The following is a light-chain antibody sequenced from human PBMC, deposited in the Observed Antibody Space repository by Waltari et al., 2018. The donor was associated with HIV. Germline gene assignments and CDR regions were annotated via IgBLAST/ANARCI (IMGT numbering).Light chain of an antibody. CDR1: TSILGNNF. Sequence: QSVLTQPPSVSAAPGQKVPISCSGSTSILGNNFVSWYQQFPGTAPKLLIYDNNKRPSGIPDRFSGSRSGTSATLGITGLQTGDEAEYYCGTWDNSLSAWVFGGGTKVTVL. CDR2: DNN. CDR3: GTWDNSLSAWV. J-gene: IGLJ3*02. V-gene: IGLV1-51*01.